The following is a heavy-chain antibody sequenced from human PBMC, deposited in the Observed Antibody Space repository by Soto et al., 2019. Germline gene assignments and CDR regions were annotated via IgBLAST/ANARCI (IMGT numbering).Heavy chain of an antibody. Sequence: QMQLQESGPGLVKPSETLSLTCTVSGGSISSYYWSWIRQSPGKGLEWIGYIYYSGSTKYNPSLKSRVTISVDTSKSQFSLKLSSVTAADTAVYYCARSLGYSSNWYVDYWGQGTLVTVSS. CDR3: ARSLGYSSNWYVDY. V-gene: IGHV4-59*01. J-gene: IGHJ4*02. CDR1: GGSISSYY. D-gene: IGHD6-13*01. CDR2: IYYSGST.